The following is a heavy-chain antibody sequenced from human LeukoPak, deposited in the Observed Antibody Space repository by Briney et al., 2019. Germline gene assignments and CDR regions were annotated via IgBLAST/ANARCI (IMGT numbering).Heavy chain of an antibody. V-gene: IGHV4-31*03. CDR1: GGSLSSGGYY. CDR2: IYYSGST. Sequence: SQTLSLTCTVSGGSLSSGGYYWSWIRQHPGKGLEWIGYIYYSGSTYYNPSLKSRVTISVDTSKNQFSLKLSSVTAADTAVYYCARVGITMVRGVIKSSGYYFDYWGQGTLVTVSS. CDR3: ARVGITMVRGVIKSSGYYFDY. D-gene: IGHD3-10*01. J-gene: IGHJ4*02.